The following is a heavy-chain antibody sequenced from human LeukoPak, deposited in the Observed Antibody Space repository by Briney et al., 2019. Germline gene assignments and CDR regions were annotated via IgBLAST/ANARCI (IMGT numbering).Heavy chain of an antibody. Sequence: GESLKISCKGSGYSFTSYWIGWVRQMPGKGLEWMGVIFIGDSDTRYSPSFHGQVTISADKSIDTAFLQWSSLKASDTAMYYCARLVGTRMDVRYYFDHWGQGTLVTVSS. CDR2: IFIGDSDT. J-gene: IGHJ4*02. D-gene: IGHD2-2*03. CDR3: ARLVGTRMDVRYYFDH. CDR1: GYSFTSYW. V-gene: IGHV5-51*01.